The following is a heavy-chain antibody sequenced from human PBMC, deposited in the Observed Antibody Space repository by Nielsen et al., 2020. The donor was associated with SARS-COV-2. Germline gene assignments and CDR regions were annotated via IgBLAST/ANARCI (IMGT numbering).Heavy chain of an antibody. V-gene: IGHV3-21*01. D-gene: IGHD3-10*01. CDR2: ISSSSSYI. CDR3: ARDPYYGSGTFRFYGMDL. Sequence: GESLKISCAASGFTFSNYNMNWVRQAPGKGLEWVSSISSSSSYIYYADSVRGRFTISRDNAKNSLYLQMDSLRAEDTALYYCARDPYYGSGTFRFYGMDLWGQGTTVTVSS. J-gene: IGHJ6*02. CDR1: GFTFSNYN.